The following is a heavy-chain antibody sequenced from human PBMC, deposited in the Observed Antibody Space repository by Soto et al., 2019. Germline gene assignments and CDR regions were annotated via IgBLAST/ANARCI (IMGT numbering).Heavy chain of an antibody. Sequence: TLSLTCTVSGGSISSGDYYWSWIRQPPGKGLEWIGYIYYSGSTYYNPSLKSRVTISVDTSKNQFSLKLSSVTAADTAVYYCARIPYYDFWSGSPNWFDPWGQGTLVTVSS. CDR1: GGSISSGDYY. J-gene: IGHJ5*02. CDR3: ARIPYYDFWSGSPNWFDP. V-gene: IGHV4-30-4*01. D-gene: IGHD3-3*01. CDR2: IYYSGST.